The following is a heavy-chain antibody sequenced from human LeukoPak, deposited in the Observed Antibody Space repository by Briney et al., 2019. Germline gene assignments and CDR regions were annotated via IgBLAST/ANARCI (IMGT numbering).Heavy chain of an antibody. Sequence: GGSLRLSCTASGFSFSGHWMHWARQLPGKGLVWVSRISPTGSTTSYADSVKGRFTVSRDNAKNTLFLQMNSLRAEDTAVYYCVRDGVGAPPFDYWGQGALVTVSS. J-gene: IGHJ4*02. D-gene: IGHD1-26*01. CDR2: ISPTGSTT. V-gene: IGHV3-74*01. CDR1: GFSFSGHW. CDR3: VRDGVGAPPFDY.